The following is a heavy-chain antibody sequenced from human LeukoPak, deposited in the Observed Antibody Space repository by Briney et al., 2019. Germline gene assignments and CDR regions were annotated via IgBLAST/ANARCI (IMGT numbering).Heavy chain of an antibody. CDR2: IYPNGNT. CDR1: GFTVSSNY. D-gene: IGHD5-18*01. V-gene: IGHV3-66*04. J-gene: IGHJ4*02. CDR3: ARRGHGYGSPFDY. Sequence: GGSLRLSCAASGFTVSSNYMNWVRQAPGKGLEWVSMIYPNGNTFYTDSVKGRFTISRDNSKNTLDLQMSSLRAEDTAVYYYARRGHGYGSPFDYWGQGTLVTVSS.